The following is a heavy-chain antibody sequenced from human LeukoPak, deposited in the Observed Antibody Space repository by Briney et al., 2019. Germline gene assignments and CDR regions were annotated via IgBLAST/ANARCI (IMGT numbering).Heavy chain of an antibody. V-gene: IGHV3-74*01. J-gene: IGHJ4*02. Sequence: PGGSLRLSCAASGFTFSSYWMHWVRQAPGKGLVWVSRTNSDGSSTSYADSVKGRFTISRDNAKNTLYLQMNSLRVEDTAVYYCASHCSSTSCLDYWGQGTLVTVSS. CDR3: ASHCSSTSCLDY. CDR1: GFTFSSYW. D-gene: IGHD2-2*01. CDR2: TNSDGSST.